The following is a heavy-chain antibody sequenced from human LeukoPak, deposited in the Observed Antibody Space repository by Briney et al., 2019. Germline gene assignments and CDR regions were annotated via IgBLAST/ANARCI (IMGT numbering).Heavy chain of an antibody. CDR1: GFTFTNYW. CDR3: AREYSGSYYVAAFDV. Sequence: GGPLRLSCAASGFTFTNYWMTWVRQAPGKGLEWVAVIRSDGNNKYYVDSVKGRFTVSRDKSKNTLYLQMNSLRAEDTAVYYCAREYSGSYYVAAFDVWGQGTLVTVSS. V-gene: IGHV3-33*08. CDR2: IRSDGNNK. D-gene: IGHD1-26*01. J-gene: IGHJ3*01.